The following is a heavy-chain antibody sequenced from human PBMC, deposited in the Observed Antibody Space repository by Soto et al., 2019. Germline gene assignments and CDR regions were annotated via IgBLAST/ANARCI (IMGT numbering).Heavy chain of an antibody. CDR2: ISSSSSYI. J-gene: IGHJ6*02. CDR1: GFTFSSYS. CDR3: ARDVGASGCLRPTPERDYYYGMDV. Sequence: GGSLRLSCAASGFTFSSYSMNWVRQAPGKGLEWVSSISSSSSYIYYADSVKGRFTISRDNAKNSLYLQMNSPRAEDTAVYYCARDVGASGCLRPTPERDYYYGMDVCGQGTTLTVSS. V-gene: IGHV3-21*01. D-gene: IGHD1-26*01.